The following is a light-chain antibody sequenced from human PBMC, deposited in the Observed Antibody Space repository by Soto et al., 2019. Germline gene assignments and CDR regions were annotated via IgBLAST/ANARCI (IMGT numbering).Light chain of an antibody. CDR2: DAS. J-gene: IGKJ3*01. CDR1: QSVSRY. V-gene: IGKV3-11*01. Sequence: EIVLTQSPATLSLSPGERATLSCRASQSVSRYLAWYQQKAGQAPRLLIYDASNRATGIPARFSGSGSGTDFTLTISSLEPEDFAVYHCQQRSSWPFTFGPGTKVDIK. CDR3: QQRSSWPFT.